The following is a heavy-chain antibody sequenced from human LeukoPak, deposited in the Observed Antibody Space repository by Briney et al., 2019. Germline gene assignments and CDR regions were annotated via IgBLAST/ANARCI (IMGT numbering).Heavy chain of an antibody. Sequence: PSETLSLTCAVYGGSFSGYYWSWIRQPPGKGLEWIVEINHSGSTNYNPSLKSRVTISVDTSKNQFSLKLSSVTAADTAVYYCARVPLAYDSSGYGLGPYYYMDVWGKGTTVTVSS. J-gene: IGHJ6*03. CDR3: ARVPLAYDSSGYGLGPYYYMDV. CDR2: INHSGST. D-gene: IGHD3-22*01. V-gene: IGHV4-34*01. CDR1: GGSFSGYY.